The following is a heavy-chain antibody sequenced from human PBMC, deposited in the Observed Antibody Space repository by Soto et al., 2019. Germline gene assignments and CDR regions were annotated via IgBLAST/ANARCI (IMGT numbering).Heavy chain of an antibody. CDR3: ARSYDPPRDKYYGMDV. CDR1: GGTVSNYA. CDR2: IIPTFATA. V-gene: IGHV1-69*13. Sequence: SVKVSCKASGGTVSNYAISWVRQAPGQGLEWMGGIIPTFATANYAQKFQGRVTITADEFTSTAYMELSSLRSEDTAVYYCARSYDPPRDKYYGMDVWSQGTTVTVSS. J-gene: IGHJ6*02. D-gene: IGHD3-22*01.